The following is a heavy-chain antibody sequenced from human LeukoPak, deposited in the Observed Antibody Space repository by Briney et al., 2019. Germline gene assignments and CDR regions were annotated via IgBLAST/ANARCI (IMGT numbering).Heavy chain of an antibody. D-gene: IGHD1-1*01. CDR3: ASFVLEKDAFDI. CDR1: GYTLTELS. CDR2: FDPEDGET. J-gene: IGHJ3*02. V-gene: IGHV1-24*01. Sequence: ASVKVSCMVSGYTLTELSMHWVRQAPGKGLEWMGGFDPEDGETIYAQKFQGRVTPTEDTSTDTAYMELSSLRSEDTAVYYCASFVLEKDAFDIWVQGAMVTVSS.